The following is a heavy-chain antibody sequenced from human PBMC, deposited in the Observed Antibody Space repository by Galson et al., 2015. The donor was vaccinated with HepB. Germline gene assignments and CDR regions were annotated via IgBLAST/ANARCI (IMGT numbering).Heavy chain of an antibody. J-gene: IGHJ4*02. D-gene: IGHD6-19*01. Sequence: SLRLSCAASGFTFDDHTMQWVRQVPGKGLEWVSHISWDAVSTYYADSVKGRFTITRDNNKNSLYLQMNSLRTEDTAFYYCTKGSQSSGWHASDYWGQGTLVIVSS. V-gene: IGHV3-43*01. CDR3: TKGSQSSGWHASDY. CDR2: ISWDAVST. CDR1: GFTFDDHT.